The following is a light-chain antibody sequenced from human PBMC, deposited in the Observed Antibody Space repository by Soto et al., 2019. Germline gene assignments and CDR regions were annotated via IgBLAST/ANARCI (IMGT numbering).Light chain of an antibody. CDR2: DVY. Sequence: QSAPTQPRSVSGSPGQSVTISCTGSHSNVGNHDFVSWFQHYPGIAPKLVFFDVYKRPPGVPDRFSGSKSGNTASLTIAGLQADDEADYYCCSSAGTFTVLFGGGTKLTVL. CDR1: HSNVGNHDF. CDR3: CSSAGTFTVL. J-gene: IGLJ2*01. V-gene: IGLV2-11*01.